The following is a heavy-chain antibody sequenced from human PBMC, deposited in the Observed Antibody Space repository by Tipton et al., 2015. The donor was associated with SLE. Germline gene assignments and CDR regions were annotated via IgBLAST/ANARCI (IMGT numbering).Heavy chain of an antibody. D-gene: IGHD6-19*01. J-gene: IGHJ4*02. V-gene: IGHV3-30-3*02. CDR2: ISYDGSNK. Sequence: LSLTCAASGFTFSSYAMHWVRQAPGKGLEWVAVISYDGSNKYYADSVKGRFTISRDNSKNTLDLQMNSLRAEDTAVYYCAKSSVAGTGLDYWGQGTLVTVSS. CDR1: GFTFSSYA. CDR3: AKSSVAGTGLDY.